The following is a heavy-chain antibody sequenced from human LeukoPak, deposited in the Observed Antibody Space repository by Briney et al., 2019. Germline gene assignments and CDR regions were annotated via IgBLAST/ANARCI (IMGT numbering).Heavy chain of an antibody. J-gene: IGHJ4*02. Sequence: GGSLRLSCAASGFTFNTYAMYWVRQAPGKGLEWVSGITDSGGRIYYADSVKGRFTMSRDNSKNTLYLQMNSLRAEDTAVYYCAREEYSSSWYFDYWGQGTLVTVSS. V-gene: IGHV3-23*01. CDR3: AREEYSSSWYFDY. CDR1: GFTFNTYA. CDR2: ITDSGGRI. D-gene: IGHD6-13*01.